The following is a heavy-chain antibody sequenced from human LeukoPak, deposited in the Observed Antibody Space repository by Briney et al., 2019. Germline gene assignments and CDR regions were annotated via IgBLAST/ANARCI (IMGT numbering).Heavy chain of an antibody. V-gene: IGHV4-34*01. D-gene: IGHD3-16*02. Sequence: SETLSLTCAVYGGSFSGNYWTLIRQTPGRGLEWIGESSPTGDITVYNPSLKGRATISVDSSKNQFSLKLTSVTAADTGVYYCARVPDFVARPCDSWGPGTLVTVSS. CDR1: GGSFSGNY. J-gene: IGHJ4*02. CDR3: ARVPDFVARPCDS. CDR2: SSPTGDIT.